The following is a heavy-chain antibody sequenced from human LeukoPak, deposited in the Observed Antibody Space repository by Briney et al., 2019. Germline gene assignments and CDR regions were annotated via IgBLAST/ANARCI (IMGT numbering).Heavy chain of an antibody. J-gene: IGHJ6*03. V-gene: IGHV3-15*01. Sequence: GGSLRLSCAASGFTFSSYWMSWVRQAPGKGLEWVGRIKSKTDGGTTDYAAPVKGRFTISRDDSKNTLYLQMNSLKTEDTAVYYCTTDLRDTAMVPTALVADYYYMDVWGKGTTVTVSS. D-gene: IGHD5-18*01. CDR1: GFTFSSYW. CDR3: TTDLRDTAMVPTALVADYYYMDV. CDR2: IKSKTDGGTT.